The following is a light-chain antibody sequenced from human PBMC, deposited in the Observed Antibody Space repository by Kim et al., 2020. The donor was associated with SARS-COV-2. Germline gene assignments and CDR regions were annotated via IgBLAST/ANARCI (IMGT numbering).Light chain of an antibody. CDR2: WAS. Sequence: ATAYNSCRARQGLLHSNGNNYLDWHVQKPGQSPQLLLYWASNRTSGVPDRFSGSGSGTDFTLKIARVEPENVGVYYGMQVLQAPYSLGQGTKLEF. CDR3: MQVLQAPYS. J-gene: IGKJ2*03. V-gene: IGKV2-28*01. CDR1: QGLLHSNGNNY.